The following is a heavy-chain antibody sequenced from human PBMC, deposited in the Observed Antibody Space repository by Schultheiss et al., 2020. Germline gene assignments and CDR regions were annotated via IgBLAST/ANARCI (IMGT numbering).Heavy chain of an antibody. J-gene: IGHJ4*02. CDR3: AKDGSGAYITSFDY. CDR1: GFTFSSYW. Sequence: GGSLRLSCAASGFTFSSYWMSWVRQAPGKGLEWVSAISGSGGSTYYADSVKGRFTISRDNSKNTLYLQMNSLRAEDTAVYYCAKDGSGAYITSFDYWGQGTLVTVSS. D-gene: IGHD3-10*01. V-gene: IGHV3-23*01. CDR2: ISGSGGST.